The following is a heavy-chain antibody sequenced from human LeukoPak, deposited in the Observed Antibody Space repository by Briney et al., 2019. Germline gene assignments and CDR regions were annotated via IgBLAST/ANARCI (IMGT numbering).Heavy chain of an antibody. V-gene: IGHV1-2*02. Sequence: ASVKVSCKASGYTFTDYYMHWVRQAPGLGLEWMGWINPYSGGTDFAQKFQGRVTMTRDTSLSTAYMELSGLASDDTAVYYCAKIGSIVVVDFDYWGQGTLVTVSS. CDR2: INPYSGGT. CDR1: GYTFTDYY. J-gene: IGHJ4*02. CDR3: AKIGSIVVVDFDY. D-gene: IGHD3-22*01.